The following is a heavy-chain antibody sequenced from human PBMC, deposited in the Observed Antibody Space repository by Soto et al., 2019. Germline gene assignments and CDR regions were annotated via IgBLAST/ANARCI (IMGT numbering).Heavy chain of an antibody. CDR1: GFSFSSYP. CDR3: AKDHLTSGGTSWFDP. V-gene: IGHV3-23*01. CDR2: ISGAGIST. Sequence: GGSLRLSCAASGFSFSSYPMSWVRQEPGKGLEWVAAISGAGISTYYADSVRGRFTISRENSKNTLYLQMSSLRAEDTALYYCAKDHLTSGGTSWFDPWGQGTLVTVPQ. D-gene: IGHD6-13*01. J-gene: IGHJ5*02.